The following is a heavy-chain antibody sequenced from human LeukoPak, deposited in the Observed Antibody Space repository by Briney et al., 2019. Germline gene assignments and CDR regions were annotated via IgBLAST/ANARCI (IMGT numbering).Heavy chain of an antibody. Sequence: SETLSLTCTVSGGSISSSNYYWGWLRQPPGKGLDWFGNIYYSGSTYYNPSLKSRVTISVDTSKRQFSLKLTSMTAADTAVYYCARLKTLYYGSGRGAFDYWGQGTLVTVSS. CDR2: IYYSGST. J-gene: IGHJ4*02. CDR1: GGSISSSNYY. V-gene: IGHV4-39*01. D-gene: IGHD3-10*01. CDR3: ARLKTLYYGSGRGAFDY.